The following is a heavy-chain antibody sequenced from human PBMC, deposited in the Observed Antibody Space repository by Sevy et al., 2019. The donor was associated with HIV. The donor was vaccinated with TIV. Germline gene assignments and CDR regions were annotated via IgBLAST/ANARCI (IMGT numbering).Heavy chain of an antibody. CDR1: GFTFGSYG. CDR3: ARGLAALPGYYYGMDV. CDR2: ILYDSSNK. J-gene: IGHJ6*02. V-gene: IGHV3-30*03. Sequence: GGSLRLSCAVSGFTFGSYGMRWVRQAPGKGLEWVAVILYDSSNKYYGDSVKGRFTISRDNSKNTLYLQMNSLRTDDTAVYYCARGLAALPGYYYGMDVWGQGTTVTVSS. D-gene: IGHD6-6*01.